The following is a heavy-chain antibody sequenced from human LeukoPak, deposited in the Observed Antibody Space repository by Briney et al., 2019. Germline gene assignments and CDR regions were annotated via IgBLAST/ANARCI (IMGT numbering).Heavy chain of an antibody. J-gene: IGHJ6*02. D-gene: IGHD3-10*01. CDR2: IYYSGST. CDR1: GGSISSNY. Sequence: SETLSLTCNVSGGSISSNYWSWIRQSPGKGLEWIGYIYYSGSTHYNPSLESRVTISVNTSKTQFSLQLSSVTAADTAVYYCARHNDYYGSGSYYYYGMGVWGQGTTVTVSS. CDR3: ARHNDYYGSGSYYYYGMGV. V-gene: IGHV4-59*08.